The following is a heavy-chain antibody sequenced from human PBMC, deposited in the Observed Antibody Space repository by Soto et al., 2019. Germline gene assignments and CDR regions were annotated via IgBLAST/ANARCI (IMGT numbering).Heavy chain of an antibody. CDR2: IIPIFGTP. CDR1: GGTFSNYL. Sequence: QVQLVQSGAEVKKPGSSVKVSCKASGGTFSNYLISWVRQAPGQGLEWMGGIIPIFGTPLYAPNFHGRVTIAADKSTNTVYMELSSLRSGDTAMFYCARAHAVSAAGTPFVHWGQGTLVTVSS. CDR3: ARAHAVSAAGTPFVH. V-gene: IGHV1-69*06. J-gene: IGHJ4*02. D-gene: IGHD6-13*01.